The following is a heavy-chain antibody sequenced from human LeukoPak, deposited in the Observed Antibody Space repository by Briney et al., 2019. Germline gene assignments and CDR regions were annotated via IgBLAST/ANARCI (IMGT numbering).Heavy chain of an antibody. CDR3: ARDPDYYGSGSYSPYGMDV. Sequence: PGGSLRLSCAASGFTFSSYEMNWVRQAPGKGLEWVSYISCSGGTIYYADSVKGRFTISRDNAKNSLYLQMNSLRAEDTAVYYCARDPDYYGSGSYSPYGMDVWGQGTTVTVSS. J-gene: IGHJ6*02. V-gene: IGHV3-48*03. CDR1: GFTFSSYE. D-gene: IGHD3-10*01. CDR2: ISCSGGTI.